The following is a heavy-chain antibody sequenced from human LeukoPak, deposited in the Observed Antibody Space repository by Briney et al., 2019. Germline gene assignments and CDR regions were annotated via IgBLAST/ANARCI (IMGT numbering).Heavy chain of an antibody. D-gene: IGHD1/OR15-1a*01. Sequence: SGTLSLTCTVSGGSISSGGYYWSWIRQHPGEGLEWIGYIYYSGSTNYNPSLKSRVTISVDTSKNQFSLKLSSVTAADTAVYYCARGAPQQPVNFDYWGQGTLVTVSS. V-gene: IGHV4-31*03. CDR2: IYYSGST. CDR1: GGSISSGGYY. CDR3: ARGAPQQPVNFDY. J-gene: IGHJ4*02.